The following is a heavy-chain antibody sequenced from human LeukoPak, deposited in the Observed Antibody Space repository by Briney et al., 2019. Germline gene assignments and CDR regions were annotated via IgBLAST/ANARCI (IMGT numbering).Heavy chain of an antibody. D-gene: IGHD1-26*01. Sequence: ASVKVSCKASGYTFTGYYIHWVRQAPGQGLEWMGWINPNSGGTNYAQKFQGRVTMTRDTSISTAYMELSRLRSDDTAVYYCARVLLSGSQFYGYYFDYWGQGTLVTVSS. CDR2: INPNSGGT. V-gene: IGHV1-2*02. CDR1: GYTFTGYY. CDR3: ARVLLSGSQFYGYYFDY. J-gene: IGHJ4*02.